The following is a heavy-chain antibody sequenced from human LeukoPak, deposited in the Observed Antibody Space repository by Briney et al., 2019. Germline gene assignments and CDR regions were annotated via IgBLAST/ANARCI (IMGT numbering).Heavy chain of an antibody. CDR2: IFYSGNT. CDR1: GGSISSSSSY. CDR3: AREGPYYDFWSGYSPNDAFDI. V-gene: IGHV4-39*07. J-gene: IGHJ3*02. Sequence: PSETLSLTCTVSGGSISSSSSYWGWIRQPPGKGLEWIGSIFYSGNTYYNPSLKSRVTMSVDTSKNQFSLKLSSVTAADTAVYYCAREGPYYDFWSGYSPNDAFDIWGQGTMVTVSS. D-gene: IGHD3-3*01.